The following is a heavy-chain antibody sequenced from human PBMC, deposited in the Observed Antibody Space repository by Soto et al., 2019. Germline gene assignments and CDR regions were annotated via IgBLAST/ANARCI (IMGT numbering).Heavy chain of an antibody. CDR1: GYTFTSYG. Sequence: ASVKVSCKASGYTFTSYGISWVRQAPGQGLEWMGWISAYNGNTNYAQKQQGRVTMTKDTSKRTAYMERRSLRFDDTAVYYCARGVSGIYLLDYWGQGTLVTVSS. CDR2: ISAYNGNT. CDR3: ARGVSGIYLLDY. D-gene: IGHD3-10*01. V-gene: IGHV1-18*01. J-gene: IGHJ4*02.